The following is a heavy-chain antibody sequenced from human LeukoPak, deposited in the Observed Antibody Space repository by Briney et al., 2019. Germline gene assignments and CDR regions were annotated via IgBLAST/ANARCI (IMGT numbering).Heavy chain of an antibody. CDR1: GFTFSSHA. D-gene: IGHD7-27*01. Sequence: GGSLRLSCAASGFTFSSHAIHWVRQAPGKGLEWVAVIWFDGSNKYYVDSVKGRFTISRDNSKNALYLQMNSLRVEDTAVYYCAIDPNWGTHSWGQGVLVTVSS. J-gene: IGHJ4*02. CDR3: AIDPNWGTHS. CDR2: IWFDGSNK. V-gene: IGHV3-33*01.